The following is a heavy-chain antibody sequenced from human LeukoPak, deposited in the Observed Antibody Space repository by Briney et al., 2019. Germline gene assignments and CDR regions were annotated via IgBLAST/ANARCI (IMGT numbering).Heavy chain of an antibody. CDR3: ARRNYYFDY. CDR2: VYYTGGT. CDR1: GGSINRSDSY. Sequence: PSETLSLTCTVSGGSINRSDSYWAWIRQPPGKGLEWIASVYYTGGTYYNPSLKSRVTISIDTSKNQFSLKLSSVTAADTAVYYCARRNYYFDYWGQGTLVTVSS. V-gene: IGHV4-39*01. J-gene: IGHJ4*02.